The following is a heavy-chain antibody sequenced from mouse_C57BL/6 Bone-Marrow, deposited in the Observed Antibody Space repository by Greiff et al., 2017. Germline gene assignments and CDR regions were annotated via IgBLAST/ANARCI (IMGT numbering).Heavy chain of an antibody. Sequence: VKLQESGAELMKPGASVKLSCKATGYTFTGYWIEWVKQRPGHGLEWIGEILPGSGSTNYNAKFKGKATFTADTSSNTAYMQLSSLTTEDSAIYYCARGGAIYYYGSSSYWYFDVWGTGTTVTVSS. CDR3: ARGGAIYYYGSSSYWYFDV. D-gene: IGHD1-1*01. V-gene: IGHV1-9*01. CDR2: ILPGSGST. J-gene: IGHJ1*03. CDR1: GYTFTGYW.